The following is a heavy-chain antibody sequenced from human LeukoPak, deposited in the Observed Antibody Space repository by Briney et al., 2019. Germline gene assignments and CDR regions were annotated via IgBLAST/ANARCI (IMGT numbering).Heavy chain of an antibody. D-gene: IGHD1-1*01. CDR1: GYTFTSYG. CDR2: ISAYNGNT. Sequence: ASVKVSCKASGYTFTSYGISWVRQAPGQGLEWMGWISAYNGNTNYAQKLQGRVTMTTDTSTSAAYMELRSLRSDDTAVYYCARDSSRVPRPDYWGQGTLVTVSS. V-gene: IGHV1-18*01. J-gene: IGHJ4*02. CDR3: ARDSSRVPRPDY.